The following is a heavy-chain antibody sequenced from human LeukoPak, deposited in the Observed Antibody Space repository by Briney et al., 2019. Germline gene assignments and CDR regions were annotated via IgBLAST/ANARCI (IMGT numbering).Heavy chain of an antibody. J-gene: IGHJ4*02. CDR3: AKKQTVVSPGNYFDY. D-gene: IGHD4-23*01. Sequence: SGGSLRLSCAASGFTFSSYAMSWVRQAPGKGLEWVAAISDNGYNTYYPDSVKGRFTISRDNAKNTLYLQMNSLRAEDTAIYYCAKKQTVVSPGNYFDYWGQGTLVTVSS. CDR1: GFTFSSYA. CDR2: ISDNGYNT. V-gene: IGHV3-23*01.